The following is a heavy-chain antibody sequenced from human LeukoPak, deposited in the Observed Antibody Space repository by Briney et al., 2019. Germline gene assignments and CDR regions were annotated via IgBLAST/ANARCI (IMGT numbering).Heavy chain of an antibody. J-gene: IGHJ5*02. CDR1: GGSISNNY. CDR3: ARLRDWFDP. CDR2: IYHSGST. Sequence: SETLSLTCTVSGGSISNNYWSWIRQPPGKGLEWIGYIYHSGSTNYNPTLKSRVTMSVDTSKNQFSLKLSSVTAADTAVYYCARLRDWFDPWGQGTLVTVSS. V-gene: IGHV4-59*01.